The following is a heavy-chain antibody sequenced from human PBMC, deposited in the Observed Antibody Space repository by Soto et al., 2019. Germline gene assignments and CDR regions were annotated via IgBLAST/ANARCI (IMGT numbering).Heavy chain of an antibody. CDR2: VSSSSTYI. Sequence: EVQLVDSGGGLVKPGGSLRLSCAASGFTFSSYTMNWVRQAPGKGLEWVSSVSSSSTYIYYADSVKGRFTISRDNAKNPLYLQMNSLRAEDTAIYYCARGSHSTTWYGGQFDYWGQGTLVTVSS. D-gene: IGHD6-13*01. CDR3: ARGSHSTTWYGGQFDY. CDR1: GFTFSSYT. V-gene: IGHV3-21*01. J-gene: IGHJ4*02.